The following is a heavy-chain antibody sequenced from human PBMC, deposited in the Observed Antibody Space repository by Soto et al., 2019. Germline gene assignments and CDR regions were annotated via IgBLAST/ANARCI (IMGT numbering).Heavy chain of an antibody. CDR3: ARDWDIVILSVPIPNYNYGMDV. Sequence: GGSLRLSCDGSGFTFSAYAMNWVRQAPWKGLEWASYISSRSDTLYYADSVKGRFTISRDNAKNSVYLQVNNLRDEDTAVYYCARDWDIVILSVPIPNYNYGMDVWGQGTTVTVSS. D-gene: IGHD2-15*01. CDR1: GFTFSAYA. J-gene: IGHJ6*02. CDR2: ISSRSDTL. V-gene: IGHV3-48*02.